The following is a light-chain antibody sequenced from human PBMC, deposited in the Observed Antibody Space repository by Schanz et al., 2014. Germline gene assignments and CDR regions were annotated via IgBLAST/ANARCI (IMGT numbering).Light chain of an antibody. Sequence: QSALTQPPSASGSPGQSVTISCTGTSSDVGGYNYVSWYQQHPGKAPKLMIYEVNKRPSGVPDRFTGSKSGNTASLTVSGLQAEEEGDYYCSSYTSSSTPLVFGGGTKLTVL. V-gene: IGLV2-8*01. J-gene: IGLJ3*02. CDR3: SSYTSSSTPLV. CDR2: EVN. CDR1: SSDVGGYNY.